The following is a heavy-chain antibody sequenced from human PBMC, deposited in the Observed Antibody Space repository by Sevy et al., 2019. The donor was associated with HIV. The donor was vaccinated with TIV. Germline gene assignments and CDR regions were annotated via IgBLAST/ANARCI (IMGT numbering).Heavy chain of an antibody. J-gene: IGHJ4*01. V-gene: IGHV1-69*13. CDR2: IIPGFSST. Sequence: ASVKVSCKASGGSLNTHAISWVRQAPGQGLEWMGEIIPGFSSTRYAERFQDRVTLTADEFTSTVYMELTSLKSTDTAVYYCARGPNGYYLLYYLDYWGHGTLVTVSS. D-gene: IGHD1-26*01. CDR1: GGSLNTHA. CDR3: ARGPNGYYLLYYLDY.